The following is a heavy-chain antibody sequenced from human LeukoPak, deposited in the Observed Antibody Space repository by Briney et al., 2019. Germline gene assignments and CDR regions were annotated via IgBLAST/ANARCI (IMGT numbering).Heavy chain of an antibody. D-gene: IGHD5-18*01. J-gene: IGHJ4*02. V-gene: IGHV3-23*01. CDR2: IFPSSVEI. CDR3: ATYRQIQVPFEF. CDR1: GFTFSTYA. Sequence: GGSLRLSCAASGFTFSTYATTWVRQAPGKGLEWVSTIFPSSVEIHYADSVKGRFTISRDNSRSTLSLQMDSLRAEDTATYYCATYRQIQVPFEFWGQGTLVTVSS.